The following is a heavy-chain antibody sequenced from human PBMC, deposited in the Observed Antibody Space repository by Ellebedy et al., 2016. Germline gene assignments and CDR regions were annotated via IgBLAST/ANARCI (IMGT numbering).Heavy chain of an antibody. Sequence: GESLKISXAASGFTFSDHYMDWVRQAPGKGLEWVGRSRNKANSYTTEYAASVKGRFTISRDDSRNSMYLQMNILTTEDTAMYYCTSASASTTGMDVWGQGTTVTVSS. CDR3: TSASASTTGMDV. V-gene: IGHV3-72*01. D-gene: IGHD1-1*01. CDR2: SRNKANSYTT. J-gene: IGHJ6*02. CDR1: GFTFSDHY.